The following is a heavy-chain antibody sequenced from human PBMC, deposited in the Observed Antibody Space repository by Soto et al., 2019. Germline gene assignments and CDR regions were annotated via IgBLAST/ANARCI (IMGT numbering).Heavy chain of an antibody. CDR3: ARDLAVAGQGAYYYYGMDV. D-gene: IGHD6-19*01. CDR1: GDSVSSNSAA. V-gene: IGHV6-1*01. Sequence: SQTLSLTCVISGDSVSSNSAAWNWIRQSPSRGLEWLGRTYYRSKWYNDYAVSVKSRITINPDTSKNQFSLQLNSVTPEDTAVYYCARDLAVAGQGAYYYYGMDVWGQGTTVTVSS. CDR2: TYYRSKWYN. J-gene: IGHJ6*02.